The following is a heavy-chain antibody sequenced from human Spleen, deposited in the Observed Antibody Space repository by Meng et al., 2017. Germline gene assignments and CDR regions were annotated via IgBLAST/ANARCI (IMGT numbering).Heavy chain of an antibody. J-gene: IGHJ3*02. CDR2: IKSKVDGGTT. CDR1: GGTFRNFW. D-gene: IGHD3-22*01. CDR3: ARWNYYDPRDAFDI. Sequence: GESLKISCVASGGTFRNFWMTWVRQAPGKGLEWVGRIKSKVDGGTTDFAAPVKGRFTISRDDAQNTLYLQMDSLRGDDTAVYYCARWNYYDPRDAFDIWGQGTMVTVSS. V-gene: IGHV3-15*01.